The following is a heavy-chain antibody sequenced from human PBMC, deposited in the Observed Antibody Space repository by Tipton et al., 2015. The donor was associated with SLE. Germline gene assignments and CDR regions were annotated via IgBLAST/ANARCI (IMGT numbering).Heavy chain of an antibody. CDR3: ARSSGWAY. J-gene: IGHJ4*02. D-gene: IGHD6-19*01. CDR2: IYHSGST. V-gene: IGHV4-38-2*01. CDR1: GYSISSSYY. Sequence: TLSLTCAVSGYSISSSYYWGWIRQPPGKGLEWIGTIYHSGSTYYNPSLKSRVTISVDTSKNQFSLKLSSVTAADTAVYYCARSSGWAYWGQGTLVTVSS.